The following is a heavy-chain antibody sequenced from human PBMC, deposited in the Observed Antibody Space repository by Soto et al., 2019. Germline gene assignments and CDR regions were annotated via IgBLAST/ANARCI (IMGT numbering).Heavy chain of an antibody. Sequence: GGSLRLSCAASGFTFSSYSMNWVRQAPGKGLEWVSSISSSSSYIYYADSVKGRFTISRDNAKNSLYLQMNSLRAEDTALYYCARCVALVSHYYGSGSYYMDVWGKGTTVTVSS. CDR3: ARCVALVSHYYGSGSYYMDV. CDR1: GFTFSSYS. D-gene: IGHD3-10*01. J-gene: IGHJ6*03. V-gene: IGHV3-21*01. CDR2: ISSSSSYI.